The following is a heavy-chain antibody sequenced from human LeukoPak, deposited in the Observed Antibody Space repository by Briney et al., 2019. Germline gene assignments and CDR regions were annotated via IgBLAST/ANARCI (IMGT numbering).Heavy chain of an antibody. CDR2: ISSSSSTI. Sequence: GGSLRLSCAASGFTFSSHGMNWVRQAPGKGLEWVSYISSSSSTIYYADSVKGRFTISRDNAKNSLYLQMNSLRAEDTAVYYCARDRRGYDPDYWGQGTLVTVSS. CDR3: ARDRRGYDPDY. CDR1: GFTFSSHG. J-gene: IGHJ4*02. D-gene: IGHD5-12*01. V-gene: IGHV3-48*01.